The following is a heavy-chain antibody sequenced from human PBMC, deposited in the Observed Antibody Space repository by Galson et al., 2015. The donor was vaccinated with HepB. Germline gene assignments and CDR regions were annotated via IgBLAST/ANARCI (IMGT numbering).Heavy chain of an antibody. CDR3: AREGAGGGMAV. CDR1: EFTVSTNY. CDR2: IDSGART. Sequence: SLRLSCAASEFTVSTNYMNWVRQAPGKGLEWVSLIDSGARTYYAASVKGRFTIFRDNSKSTLYLHMNSLRAEDTAVYYCAREGAGGGMAVWGQGTTVTVSS. D-gene: IGHD3-16*01. J-gene: IGHJ6*02. V-gene: IGHV3-53*01.